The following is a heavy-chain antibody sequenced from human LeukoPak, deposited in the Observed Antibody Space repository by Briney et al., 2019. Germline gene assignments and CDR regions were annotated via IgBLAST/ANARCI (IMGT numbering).Heavy chain of an antibody. CDR2: ITSSSSYI. D-gene: IGHD3-22*01. CDR1: GFTSSSYS. V-gene: IGHV3-21*01. CDR3: ARAFYYDSSGPDSDY. J-gene: IGHJ4*02. Sequence: PGGSLRLSCAASGFTSSSYSMNWVRQAPGKGLEWVSSITSSSSYIYYADSVKGRFTISRDNAKNSLYLQMNSLRAEDTAVYYCARAFYYDSSGPDSDYWGQGTLVTVSS.